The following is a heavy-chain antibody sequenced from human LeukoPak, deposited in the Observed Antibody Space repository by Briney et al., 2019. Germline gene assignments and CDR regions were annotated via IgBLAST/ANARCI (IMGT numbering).Heavy chain of an antibody. CDR2: ISVYNGNT. CDR1: GYTFTSYG. CDR3: ARVTFGASSGTDY. J-gene: IGHJ4*02. V-gene: IGHV1-18*01. Sequence: GESLKISCQASGYTFTSYGIGWVRQAPGQGLEWMGWISVYNGNTNYAQKLQGRVTMTTDTSTSTAYMELRSLRSDDTAVYYCARVTFGASSGTDYWGQGTLVTVSS. D-gene: IGHD3-16*01.